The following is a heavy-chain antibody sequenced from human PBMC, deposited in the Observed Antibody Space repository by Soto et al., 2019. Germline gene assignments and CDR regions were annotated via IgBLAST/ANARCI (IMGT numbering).Heavy chain of an antibody. CDR3: AREVYYEFWSGFNTHPYYFDD. CDR2: ISDDGSNT. CDR1: GFTFSRHT. V-gene: IGHV3-30-3*01. J-gene: IGHJ4*02. Sequence: QVQLVESGGGVVQPGRSLRLSCAASGFTFSRHTMHWVRQAPGKWLEWVAAISDDGSNTYYADSVKGRFTISRDNSKNTLYLQINGQSSEDTAVHHCAREVYYEFWSGFNTHPYYFDDWGRGTLVTVSS. D-gene: IGHD3-3*01.